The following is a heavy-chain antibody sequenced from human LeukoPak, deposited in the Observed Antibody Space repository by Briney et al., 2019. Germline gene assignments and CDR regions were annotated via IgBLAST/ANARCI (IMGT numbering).Heavy chain of an antibody. CDR3: ATDFPYARRENWFDP. CDR1: GYTLTELS. J-gene: IGHJ5*02. CDR2: FDPEVGET. Sequence: ASVTVSYKVSGYTLTELSMHWVRQAPGKGLEWLEGFDPEVGETIYAQKSQGRVTMTEDTSTDTAYMGLSSLRSEDTAVYYSATDFPYARRENWFDPWGQGTLVTVSS. V-gene: IGHV1-24*01. D-gene: IGHD2-2*01.